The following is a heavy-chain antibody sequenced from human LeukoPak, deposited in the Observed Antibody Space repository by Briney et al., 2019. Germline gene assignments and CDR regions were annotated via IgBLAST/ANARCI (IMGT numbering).Heavy chain of an antibody. CDR2: TYYRSKWYN. CDR1: GDSVSSNSAA. D-gene: IGHD4/OR15-4a*01. J-gene: IGHJ6*02. CDR3: ARDGGASPSGLYYYGMDV. Sequence: SQTLSLTCAISGDSVSSNSAAWNWIRHSPSRGLEWLGRTYYRSKWYNDYAVSVKSRITINPDTSKNQFSLQLNSVTPEDTAVYYCARDGGASPSGLYYYGMDVWGQGTTVTVSS. V-gene: IGHV6-1*01.